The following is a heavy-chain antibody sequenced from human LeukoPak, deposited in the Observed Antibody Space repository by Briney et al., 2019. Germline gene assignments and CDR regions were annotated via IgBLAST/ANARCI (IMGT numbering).Heavy chain of an antibody. J-gene: IGHJ5*02. V-gene: IGHV3-21*01. CDR3: AGGYCSSTSCKPFWFDP. D-gene: IGHD2-2*01. Sequence: GGSLRLSCAASGFSFSSYSINWVRQAPGKGLEWVSSISSSSSYIYYADSVKGRFTISRDNAKNSLYLQMNSLRAEDTAVYYCAGGYCSSTSCKPFWFDPWGQGTLVTVSS. CDR1: GFSFSSYS. CDR2: ISSSSSYI.